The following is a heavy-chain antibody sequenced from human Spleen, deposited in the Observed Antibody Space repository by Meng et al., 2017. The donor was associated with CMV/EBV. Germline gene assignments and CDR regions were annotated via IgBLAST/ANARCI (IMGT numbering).Heavy chain of an antibody. D-gene: IGHD3-22*01. CDR1: GFTFSSYA. CDR2: ISGSGGST. J-gene: IGHJ4*02. Sequence: GGSLRLSCAASGFTFSSYAMSWVRQAPGKGLEWVSAISGSGGSTYYADSVKGRFTISRDNSKNTLYLQMNSLRAEDTAVYYCAKDYDSSGYYLPCFDYWGQGTLVTVSS. V-gene: IGHV3-23*01. CDR3: AKDYDSSGYYLPCFDY.